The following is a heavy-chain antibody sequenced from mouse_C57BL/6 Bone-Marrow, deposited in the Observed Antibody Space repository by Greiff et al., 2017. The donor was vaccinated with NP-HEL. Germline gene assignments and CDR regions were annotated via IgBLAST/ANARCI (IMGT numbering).Heavy chain of an antibody. J-gene: IGHJ3*01. CDR2: ISSGSSTI. CDR1: GFTFSDYG. D-gene: IGHD2-1*01. CDR3: ARGGYGNLAWFAY. Sequence: EVHLVESGGGLVKPGGSLKLSCAASGFTFSDYGMHWVRQAPEKGLEWVAYISSGSSTIYYADTVKGRFTISRDNAKNTLFLQMTSLRSEDTARYYCARGGYGNLAWFAYWGQGTLVTVSA. V-gene: IGHV5-17*01.